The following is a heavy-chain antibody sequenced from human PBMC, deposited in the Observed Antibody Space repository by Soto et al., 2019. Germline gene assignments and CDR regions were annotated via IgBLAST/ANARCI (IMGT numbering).Heavy chain of an antibody. V-gene: IGHV3-30*18. CDR1: GFTFSSYG. D-gene: IGHD7-27*01. J-gene: IGHJ6*02. Sequence: ESGGGVVQPGRSLRLSCAASGFTFSSYGMHWVRQAPGKGLEWVAVISYDGSNKYYADSVNGRFTISRDNSKNTLYLQMNSLRAEDTAVYYCAKDLLGPGRAYGMDVWGQGTTVTVSS. CDR3: AKDLLGPGRAYGMDV. CDR2: ISYDGSNK.